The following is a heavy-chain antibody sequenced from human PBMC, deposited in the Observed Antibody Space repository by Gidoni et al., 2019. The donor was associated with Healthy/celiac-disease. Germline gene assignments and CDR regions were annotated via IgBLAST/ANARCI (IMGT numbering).Heavy chain of an antibody. Sequence: QVQLQESGPGLVKPSETLSLTCTVSGGSISSYYWSWIRQPPGKGLEWIGYIYYSGSTNYNPSLKSRVTISVDTSKNQFSLKLSSVTAADTAVYYCARLDNTIFGVVIDYWGQGTLVTVSS. D-gene: IGHD3-3*01. J-gene: IGHJ4*02. CDR2: IYYSGST. CDR3: ARLDNTIFGVVIDY. CDR1: GGSISSYY. V-gene: IGHV4-59*01.